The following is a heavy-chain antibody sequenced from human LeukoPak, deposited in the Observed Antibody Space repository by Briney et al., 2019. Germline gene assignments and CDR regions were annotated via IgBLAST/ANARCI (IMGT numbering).Heavy chain of an antibody. J-gene: IGHJ4*02. V-gene: IGHV1-46*01. D-gene: IGHD2-2*01. CDR3: ARTMTSEPAALYYFDY. CDR2: INPSGGST. Sequence: ASVKVSCKASGYTFTSYYMHWVRQAPGQGLEWMGIINPSGGSTSYAQKFQGRVTMTRDTSTSTVYMELSSLRSGDTAVHYCARTMTSEPAALYYFDYWGQGTLVTVSS. CDR1: GYTFTSYY.